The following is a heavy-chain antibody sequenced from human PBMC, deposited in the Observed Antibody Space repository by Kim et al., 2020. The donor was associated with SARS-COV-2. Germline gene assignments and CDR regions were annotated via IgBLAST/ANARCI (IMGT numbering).Heavy chain of an antibody. D-gene: IGHD5-12*01. V-gene: IGHV6-1*01. CDR2: YN. CDR3: ARGHSGAFDY. J-gene: IGHJ4*02. Sequence: YNDYAVSVKSRITIHPDTSKNQFSLQFNSVTPEDTAVYYCARGHSGAFDYWGQGTLVTVSS.